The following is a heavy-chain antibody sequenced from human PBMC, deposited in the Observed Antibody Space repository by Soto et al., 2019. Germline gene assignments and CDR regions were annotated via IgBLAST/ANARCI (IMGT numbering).Heavy chain of an antibody. Sequence: QVQLQEPAPGLVKPWETLSLTGTVSGGSISNHYWSWIRQPPGKGLEWIGYIYYNGNTNYNPPLKSRVTMSVDTSKNQISLKLSSVTAADTAVYYCTRANWYSEYWGQGTLVTVSS. CDR3: TRANWYSEY. CDR1: GGSISNHY. CDR2: IYYNGNT. D-gene: IGHD7-27*01. J-gene: IGHJ4*02. V-gene: IGHV4-59*11.